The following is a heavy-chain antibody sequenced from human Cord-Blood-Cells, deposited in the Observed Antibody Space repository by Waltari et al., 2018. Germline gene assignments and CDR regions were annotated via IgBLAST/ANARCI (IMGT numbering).Heavy chain of an antibody. Sequence: QVQLQQWGAGLLKPSETLSLTCAVYGGSFSGYYWSWIRQPPGKGLEWIGEINHSGSTNYNPTLKSRVTISVDTSKNQFSLKLSSVTAADTAVYYCARRLPHYDFWSGRYSYYGMDVWGQGTTVTVSS. J-gene: IGHJ6*02. V-gene: IGHV4-34*01. CDR1: GGSFSGYY. CDR3: ARRLPHYDFWSGRYSYYGMDV. D-gene: IGHD3-3*01. CDR2: INHSGST.